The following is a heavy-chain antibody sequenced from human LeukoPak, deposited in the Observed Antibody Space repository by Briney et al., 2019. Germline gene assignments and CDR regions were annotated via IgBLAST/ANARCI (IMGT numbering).Heavy chain of an antibody. Sequence: GGSLRLSCAASGFTFSSYGMHWVRQAPGKGLEWVAVISYDGSNKYYADSVKGRSTISRDNSKNTLYLQMNSLRAEDTAVYYCAKGGVRLGFIGYWGQGTLVTVSS. J-gene: IGHJ4*02. V-gene: IGHV3-30*18. CDR1: GFTFSSYG. CDR2: ISYDGSNK. CDR3: AKGGVRLGFIGY. D-gene: IGHD3-10*01.